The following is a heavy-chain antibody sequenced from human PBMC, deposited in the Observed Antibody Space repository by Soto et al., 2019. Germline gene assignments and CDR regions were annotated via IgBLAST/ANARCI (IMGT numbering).Heavy chain of an antibody. CDR2: IKSKTDGGTT. J-gene: IGHJ4*02. Sequence: PGGSLRLSCAASGFTFSNAWMSWVRQAPGKGLEWVGRIKSKTDGGTTDYAAPVKGRFTISRDDSKNTLYLQMNSLKTEDTAVYYCTTDPPDRVTIFGVVSIWGQGTLVTVSS. CDR3: TTDPPDRVTIFGVVSI. D-gene: IGHD3-3*01. V-gene: IGHV3-15*01. CDR1: GFTFSNAW.